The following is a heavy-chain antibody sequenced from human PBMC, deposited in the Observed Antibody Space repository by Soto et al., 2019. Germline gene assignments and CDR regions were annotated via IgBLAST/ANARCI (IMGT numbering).Heavy chain of an antibody. D-gene: IGHD5-18*01. CDR3: AKDIGNQIQLDH. Sequence: ASVKVSCKASGYTFTSYDINWVRQATGQGLEWMGWMNPNSGNTGYAQKFQGRVTMTRDNAKNSLYLQMDSLRAEDSGLYYCAKDIGNQIQLDHWGHGTPVTVSS. CDR2: MNPNSGNT. CDR1: GYTFTSYD. J-gene: IGHJ4*01. V-gene: IGHV1-8*01.